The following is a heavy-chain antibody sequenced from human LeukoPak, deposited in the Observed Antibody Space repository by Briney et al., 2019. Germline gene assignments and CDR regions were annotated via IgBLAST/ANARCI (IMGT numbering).Heavy chain of an antibody. J-gene: IGHJ4*02. CDR1: GFTFSTYA. CDR3: AKDQGGCYDSRGFDY. CDR2: ISWNSGSI. Sequence: GGSLRLSCAASGFTFSTYAMSWVRQAPGEGLEWVSGISWNSGSIGYADSVKGRFTISRDNAKNSLYLQMNSLRAEDTALYYCAKDQGGCYDSRGFDYWGQGTLVTVSS. V-gene: IGHV3-9*01. D-gene: IGHD5-12*01.